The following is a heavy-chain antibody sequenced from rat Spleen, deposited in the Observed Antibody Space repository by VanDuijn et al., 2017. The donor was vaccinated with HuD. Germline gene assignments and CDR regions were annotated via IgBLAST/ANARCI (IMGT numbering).Heavy chain of an antibody. D-gene: IGHD1-1*01. J-gene: IGHJ1*01. CDR2: ITSGGGGT. V-gene: IGHV5S13*01. CDR1: GFTFSSFA. CDR3: AKDGPFYYYTRHHYWYFDF. Sequence: EVQLVESGGGLVQPGRSLKLSCAASGFTFSSFAMAWVRQAPEKGLEWVATITSGGGGTYYPDSVKGRFTVSRDNAKTTLYLQMDSLRSEDTATYYCAKDGPFYYYTRHHYWYFDFWGPGTMVTVSS.